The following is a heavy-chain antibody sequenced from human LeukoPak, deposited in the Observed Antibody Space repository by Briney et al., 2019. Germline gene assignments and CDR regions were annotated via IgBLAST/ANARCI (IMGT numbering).Heavy chain of an antibody. J-gene: IGHJ6*03. CDR2: IRYDGSNK. D-gene: IGHD5-18*01. CDR1: GFTFSSYG. Sequence: GGSLRLSCAASGFTFSSYGMHWVRQAPGKGLEWVAFIRYDGSNKYYADSVKGRFTISRDNSKNTLYLQMNSLRAEDTAVYYCAKGTDTAGGYYYYMDVWGKGTTVTVSS. CDR3: AKGTDTAGGYYYYMDV. V-gene: IGHV3-30*02.